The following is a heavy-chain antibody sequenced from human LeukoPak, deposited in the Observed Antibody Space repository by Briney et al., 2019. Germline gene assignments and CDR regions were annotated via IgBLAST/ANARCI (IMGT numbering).Heavy chain of an antibody. CDR3: ARHQLLGPCFKGVCSDAFDI. D-gene: IGHD2-8*01. V-gene: IGHV5-10-1*01. J-gene: IGHJ3*02. Sequence: GESLKISCKGSGYRFTSYWISWVRQMPGKGLEWMGRIDPSDSYTNYSPSFQGHLTISADKSISTAYLQWSCLKASDTAMYYCARHQLLGPCFKGVCSDAFDIWGQGTMVTVSS. CDR1: GYRFTSYW. CDR2: IDPSDSYT.